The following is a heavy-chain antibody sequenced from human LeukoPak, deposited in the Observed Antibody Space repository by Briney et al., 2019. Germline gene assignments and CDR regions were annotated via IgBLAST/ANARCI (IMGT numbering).Heavy chain of an antibody. CDR1: GFTFKDYA. D-gene: IGHD3-10*01. CDR2: ISSSSSYI. J-gene: IGHJ3*02. CDR3: ARNTHYYGSGSPAFNI. Sequence: GGSLRLSCAASGFTFKDYAMHWVRQAPGKGLEWVSSISSSSSYIYYADSVKGRFTISRDNAKNSLYLQMNSLRAEDTALYYCARNTHYYGSGSPAFNIWRQGTMVTASS. V-gene: IGHV3-21*01.